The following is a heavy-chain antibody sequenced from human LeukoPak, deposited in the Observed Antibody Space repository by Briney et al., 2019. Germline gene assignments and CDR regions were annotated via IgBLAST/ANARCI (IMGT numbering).Heavy chain of an antibody. D-gene: IGHD3-10*01. V-gene: IGHV1-18*01. CDR2: ISAYNGNT. CDR1: GYTFTSYG. Sequence: ASVKVSCKASGYTFTSYGISWVRQAPGQGLEWMGWISAYNGNTNYAQKLQGRVTMTTDTSTSTAYMELSSLRSEDTAVYYCARAPRVVRGVILSYGMDVWGQGTTVTVSS. CDR3: ARAPRVVRGVILSYGMDV. J-gene: IGHJ6*02.